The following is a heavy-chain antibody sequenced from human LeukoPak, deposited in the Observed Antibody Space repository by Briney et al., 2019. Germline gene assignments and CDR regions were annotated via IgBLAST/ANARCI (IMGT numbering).Heavy chain of an antibody. CDR1: GGSISSANFY. D-gene: IGHD3-9*01. CDR2: IYFNGNT. CDR3: ARATYYDILTGYSTYFDY. J-gene: IGHJ4*02. V-gene: IGHV4-31*03. Sequence: SETLSLTCTVSGGSISSANFYWNWIRQHPHPGKGLEWIGSIYFNGNTLYNPSLKSRLTISIDTSKNQFSLKLSSVTAADTAVYYCARATYYDILTGYSTYFDYWGQGTLVTVSS.